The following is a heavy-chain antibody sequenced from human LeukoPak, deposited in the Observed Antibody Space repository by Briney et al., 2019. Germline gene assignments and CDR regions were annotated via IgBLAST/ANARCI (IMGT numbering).Heavy chain of an antibody. CDR2: IWSDGTNK. V-gene: IGHV3-33*03. D-gene: IGHD4-11*01. CDR3: AKDAQRGFDYSNSLEY. CDR1: GFTFSHFG. Sequence: GGSLRLSCAASGFTFSHFGFHWVRQAPGKGLEGVAVIWSDGTNKYYGNSVKGRFTIHRDDSKNRVYLQMNNLRVDDTAIYFCAKDAQRGFDYSNSLEYWGQGSPVTVSS. J-gene: IGHJ4*02.